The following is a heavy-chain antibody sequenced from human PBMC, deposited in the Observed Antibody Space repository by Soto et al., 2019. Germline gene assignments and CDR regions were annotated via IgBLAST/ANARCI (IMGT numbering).Heavy chain of an antibody. CDR1: GGSISSSSYY. V-gene: IGHV4-39*01. J-gene: IGHJ5*02. Sequence: ASETLSLTCTVSGGSISSSSYYWGWIRQPPGKGLEWIGSIYYSESTYYNPSLKSRVTISVDTSKNQFSLNLSSVTAADTAVYYCARCRSYDSSGYYYSWFDPWGQGTQVTVSS. D-gene: IGHD3-22*01. CDR2: IYYSEST. CDR3: ARCRSYDSSGYYYSWFDP.